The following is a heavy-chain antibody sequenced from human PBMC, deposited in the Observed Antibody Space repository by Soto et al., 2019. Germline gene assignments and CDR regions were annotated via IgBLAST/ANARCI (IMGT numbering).Heavy chain of an antibody. D-gene: IGHD6-19*01. CDR3: AKDTISSGWSAGFDC. J-gene: IGHJ4*02. CDR2: ISWDGVST. CDR1: GFTFDDYT. Sequence: GGSLRLSCAACGFTFDDYTIHWVRQAPWKGLEWVSLISWDGVSTYYADSVKGRFTISRDNSKNSLYLQMNSLRTEDTALYYCAKDTISSGWSAGFDCWGQRTLVAVSS. V-gene: IGHV3-43*01.